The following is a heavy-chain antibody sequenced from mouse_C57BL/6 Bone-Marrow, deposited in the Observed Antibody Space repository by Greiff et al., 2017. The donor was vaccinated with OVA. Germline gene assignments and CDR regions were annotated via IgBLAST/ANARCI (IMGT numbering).Heavy chain of an antibody. D-gene: IGHD2-3*01. CDR1: GFSFNTYA. CDR3: VRHGYYLYFDY. Sequence: EVMLVESGGGLVQPKGSLKLSCAASGFSFNTYAMNWVRQAPGKGLEWVARIRSKSNNYATYYADSVKDRFTISRDDSESMLYLQMNNLKTEDTAMYYCVRHGYYLYFDYGGQGTTLTVSS. V-gene: IGHV10-1*01. CDR2: IRSKSNNYAT. J-gene: IGHJ2*01.